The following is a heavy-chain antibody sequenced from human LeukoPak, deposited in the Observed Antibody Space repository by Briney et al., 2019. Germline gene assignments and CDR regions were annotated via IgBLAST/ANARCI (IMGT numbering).Heavy chain of an antibody. D-gene: IGHD2-15*01. J-gene: IGHJ4*02. Sequence: PGGSLRLSCAASGFTVTNNNMSWVRQAPGKGLEWVSLINNGGTTYYADSVKGRFTISRDSSKNTLFLQMNSLRAEDTAVYYCARGDRAFFDYWGQGTLVTVSS. CDR1: GFTVTNNN. CDR2: INNGGTT. CDR3: ARGDRAFFDY. V-gene: IGHV3-53*01.